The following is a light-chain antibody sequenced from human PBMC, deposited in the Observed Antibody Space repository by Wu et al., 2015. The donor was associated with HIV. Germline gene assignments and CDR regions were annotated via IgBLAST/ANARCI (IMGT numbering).Light chain of an antibody. J-gene: IGKJ4*01. V-gene: IGKV3-20*01. CDR2: GAS. CDR1: QSVSSSY. CDR3: QQYGSSPPTT. Sequence: EIVLTQSPGTLSLSPGERATLSCRASQSVSSSYLAWYQQKPGQAPRLLIYGASSRATGIPDRFSGSGSGTDFTLTISRLEPEDFAVYYCQQYGSSPPTTFGGGTKGGD.